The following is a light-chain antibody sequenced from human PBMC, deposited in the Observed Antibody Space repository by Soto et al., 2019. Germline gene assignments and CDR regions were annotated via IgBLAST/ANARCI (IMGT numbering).Light chain of an antibody. Sequence: EIVMTQSPATLSVSPGERVTLSCRASQDIRSSLAWYQQKPGQAPRLLISGASIRATGVPATFSGSGSGTEFTLSISSLQSEDFAVYYCQQYNNWPPITFGQGTRLEI. J-gene: IGKJ5*01. V-gene: IGKV3-15*01. CDR3: QQYNNWPPIT. CDR2: GAS. CDR1: QDIRSS.